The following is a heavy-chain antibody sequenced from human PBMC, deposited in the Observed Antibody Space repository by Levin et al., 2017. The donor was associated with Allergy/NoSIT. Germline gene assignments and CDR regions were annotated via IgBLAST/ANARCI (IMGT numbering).Heavy chain of an antibody. Sequence: GGSLRLSCAASGFTFSNYAMSWVRQAPGRGLEWVSGIPTGGGNTFHTDSVKGRFTISRDNSKNTLYLQMNSLRAEDTGVYYCAKCYYDTSGYSGVHLFDYWGQGTLVTVSS. V-gene: IGHV3-23*01. D-gene: IGHD3-22*01. CDR3: AKCYYDTSGYSGVHLFDY. J-gene: IGHJ4*02. CDR2: IPTGGGNT. CDR1: GFTFSNYA.